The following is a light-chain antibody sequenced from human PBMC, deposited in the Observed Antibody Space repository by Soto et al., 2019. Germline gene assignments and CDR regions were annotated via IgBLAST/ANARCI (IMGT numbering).Light chain of an antibody. J-gene: IGKJ1*01. V-gene: IGKV3-15*01. CDR2: DAS. CDR1: QSLRSS. Sequence: ETMMAQSPDTLSVSLGERATLSCRASQSLRSSLAWYQQKPGQAPRLLIYDASTRATGIPARFSGSGSGTDFTITISGLQSEDFAVYYCQQYSSWPQTFGQGTKVDI. CDR3: QQYSSWPQT.